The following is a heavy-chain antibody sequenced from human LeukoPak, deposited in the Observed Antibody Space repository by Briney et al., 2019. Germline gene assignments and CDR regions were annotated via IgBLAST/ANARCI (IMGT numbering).Heavy chain of an antibody. V-gene: IGHV3-30*03. CDR3: LLIVVVPAAPLELDY. Sequence: PGRSLRLSCAASGFTFSSYGMHWVRQAPGKGLEWVAVISYDGSNKYYADSVKGRFTISRDNSKNTLYLQMNSLRAEDTAVYYCLLIVVVPAAPLELDYWGQGTLATVSS. J-gene: IGHJ4*02. CDR1: GFTFSSYG. CDR2: ISYDGSNK. D-gene: IGHD2-2*01.